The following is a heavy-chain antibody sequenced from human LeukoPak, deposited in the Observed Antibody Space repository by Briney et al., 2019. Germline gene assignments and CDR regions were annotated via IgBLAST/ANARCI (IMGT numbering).Heavy chain of an antibody. D-gene: IGHD5-12*01. V-gene: IGHV1-2*02. CDR2: INPNTGGT. CDR3: ARFYSGYGNYYYYTDV. J-gene: IGHJ6*03. Sequence: ASVKVSCKASGYNFTGYYLHWVRQAPGQGLEWMGWINPNTGGTNYAQKFQGRVTMTRDTSISTAYMELSRLRSDDTAVYYCARFYSGYGNYYYYTDVWGKGTTVTVSS. CDR1: GYNFTGYY.